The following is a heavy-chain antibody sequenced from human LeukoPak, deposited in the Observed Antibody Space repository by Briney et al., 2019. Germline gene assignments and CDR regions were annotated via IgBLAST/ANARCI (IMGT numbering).Heavy chain of an antibody. CDR1: GYTFTRYD. CDR2: ISGSNSNT. Sequence: GASVKVSRKASGYTFTRYDVWWVRQAPGQGLEWMGWISGSNSNTEYEQKLQGRVTMTTDTSTSTAYIELRSLRSDDTAVYYCARCPLSCSNTWHYYFDYWGQGTLLTVSS. V-gene: IGHV1-18*01. D-gene: IGHD2-2*01. CDR3: ARCPLSCSNTWHYYFDY. J-gene: IGHJ4*02.